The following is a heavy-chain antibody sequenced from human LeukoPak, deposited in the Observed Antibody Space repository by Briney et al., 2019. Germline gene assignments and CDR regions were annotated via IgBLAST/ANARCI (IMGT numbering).Heavy chain of an antibody. D-gene: IGHD3-3*01. CDR3: ARGQPVNFWSGYSSSYYFDY. Sequence: SETLSLTCTVSGDSISSWYWSWIRQPPGKGLEWIGRIYTSGSTNYNPSLKSRVTMSVDTSKNQFSLKLSSVTAADTAVYYCARGQPVNFWSGYSSSYYFDYWGQGTLVTVSS. J-gene: IGHJ4*02. V-gene: IGHV4-4*07. CDR1: GDSISSWY. CDR2: IYTSGST.